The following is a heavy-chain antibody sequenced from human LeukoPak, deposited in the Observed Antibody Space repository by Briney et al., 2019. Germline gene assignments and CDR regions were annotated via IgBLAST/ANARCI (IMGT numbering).Heavy chain of an antibody. Sequence: GGSLSLFRSASGFIYRTYAIHWVRQAPGKGLEYVSAISSNGGSTYYADSVKGRFTISRDNSKNTLYLQMSSLRADDTAVYYCVKVGIGGGSYSENYFDYWGQGTLVTVSS. J-gene: IGHJ4*02. CDR3: VKVGIGGGSYSENYFDY. CDR1: GFIYRTYA. V-gene: IGHV3-64D*06. CDR2: ISSNGGST. D-gene: IGHD1-26*01.